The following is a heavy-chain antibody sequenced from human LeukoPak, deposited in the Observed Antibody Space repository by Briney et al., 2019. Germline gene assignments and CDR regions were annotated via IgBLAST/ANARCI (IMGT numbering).Heavy chain of an antibody. CDR2: IIPIFGTA. D-gene: IGHD3-9*01. Sequence: SSVKVSCKASGGTFSSYAISWVRQAPGQGLEWMGGIIPIFGTANYAQKFQGRVTITADESTSTAYMELSSLRSEDTAVYYCAREPPRYFDWSGFNWFDPWGQGTLVTDSS. CDR3: AREPPRYFDWSGFNWFDP. CDR1: GGTFSSYA. V-gene: IGHV1-69*01. J-gene: IGHJ5*02.